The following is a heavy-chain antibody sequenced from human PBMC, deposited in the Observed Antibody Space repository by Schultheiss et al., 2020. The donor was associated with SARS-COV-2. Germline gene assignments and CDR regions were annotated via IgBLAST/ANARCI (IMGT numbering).Heavy chain of an antibody. J-gene: IGHJ5*02. CDR1: GYTFTGYY. V-gene: IGHV1-2*04. Sequence: ASVKVSCKASGYTFTGYYMHWVRQAPGQGLEWMGWINPNNGDTNYAQKFQGWVTMTRDTSISTVYMELSSLRSEDTAVYYCARERGQNWFDPWGQGTLVTVSS. CDR3: ARERGQNWFDP. D-gene: IGHD3-16*01. CDR2: INPNNGDT.